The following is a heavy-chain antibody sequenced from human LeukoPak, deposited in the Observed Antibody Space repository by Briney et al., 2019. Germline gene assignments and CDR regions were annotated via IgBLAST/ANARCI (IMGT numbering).Heavy chain of an antibody. V-gene: IGHV4-31*03. D-gene: IGHD1-14*01. CDR2: IYYSGST. J-gene: IGHJ4*02. Sequence: SETLSLTCTVSGGSISSGGYYWSWIRQHPGKGLEWIGYIYYSGSTYYNPSLKSRVTISVDTSKNQFSLKLRSVTAADTAVYYCARQISINLIDYWGQGTLVTVSS. CDR1: GGSISSGGYY. CDR3: ARQISINLIDY.